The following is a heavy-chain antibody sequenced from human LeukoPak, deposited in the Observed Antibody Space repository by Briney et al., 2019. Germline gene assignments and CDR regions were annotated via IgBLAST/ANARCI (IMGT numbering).Heavy chain of an antibody. CDR2: IYYSGSS. CDR1: GGSISGYY. CDR3: ARVANDFDGYGAFDF. J-gene: IGHJ3*01. V-gene: IGHV4-59*01. Sequence: SETLSLTCTVSGGSISGYYWSWIRQPPGEGLEWIGFIYYSGSSLSNPSLRSGVTLSVDTSKNQFSLELSSVTAADTAVYYCARVANDFDGYGAFDFWGQGTLVTVSS. D-gene: IGHD5-18*01.